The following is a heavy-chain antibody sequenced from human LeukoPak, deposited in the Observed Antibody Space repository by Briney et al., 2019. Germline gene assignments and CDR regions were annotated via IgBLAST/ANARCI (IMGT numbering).Heavy chain of an antibody. J-gene: IGHJ4*02. D-gene: IGHD6-19*01. CDR1: GGSFSGYY. V-gene: IGHV4-34*01. CDR2: INHSGST. Sequence: SETLSLTCAVYGGSFSGYYWSWIRQPPGKGLEWIGEINHSGSTNYNPSLKSRVAISVDTSKNQFSLKLSSVTAADTAVYYCRSFLAVAGDYDYWGQGTLVTVSS. CDR3: RSFLAVAGDYDY.